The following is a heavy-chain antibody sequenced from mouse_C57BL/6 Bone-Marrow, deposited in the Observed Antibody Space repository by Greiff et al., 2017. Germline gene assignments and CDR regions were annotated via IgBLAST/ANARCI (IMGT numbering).Heavy chain of an antibody. J-gene: IGHJ2*01. V-gene: IGHV1-18*01. CDR2: INPNNGGT. CDR1: GYTFTDYN. D-gene: IGHD2-2*01. CDR3: ARNGYFFDY. Sequence: VQLQQSGPELVKPGASVKIPCKASGYTFTDYNMDWVKQSHGKSLEWFGDINPNNGGTIYNQKFMGKATLTVDKTSSTAYMVLRSLTSEATAVYYCARNGYFFDYWGQGTTLTVSS.